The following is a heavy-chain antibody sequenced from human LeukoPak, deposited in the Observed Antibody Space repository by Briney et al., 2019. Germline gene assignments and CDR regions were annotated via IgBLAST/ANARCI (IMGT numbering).Heavy chain of an antibody. CDR1: GFTFSSYG. D-gene: IGHD3-22*01. Sequence: GGSLRLSCAASGFTFSSYGMHWVRQAPGKGLEWVAVISYDGSNKYCADSVKGRFTISRDNSKNTLYLQMNSLRAEDTAVYYCAKGGLYYDSSGYLDYWGQGTLVTVSS. J-gene: IGHJ4*02. CDR2: ISYDGSNK. V-gene: IGHV3-30*18. CDR3: AKGGLYYDSSGYLDY.